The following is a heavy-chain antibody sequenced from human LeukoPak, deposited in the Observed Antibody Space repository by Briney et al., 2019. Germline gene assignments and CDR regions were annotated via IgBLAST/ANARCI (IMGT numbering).Heavy chain of an antibody. CDR3: ARDHDYGDYEGDY. Sequence: ASVKVSCKASGYTFTGYYMHWVRQAPGQGVEWMGWINPNSGGTNYAQKFQGRVTMTRDTSISTAYMELSRLRSDDTAVYYCARDHDYGDYEGDYWGQGTLVTVSS. V-gene: IGHV1-2*02. J-gene: IGHJ4*02. CDR2: INPNSGGT. D-gene: IGHD4-17*01. CDR1: GYTFTGYY.